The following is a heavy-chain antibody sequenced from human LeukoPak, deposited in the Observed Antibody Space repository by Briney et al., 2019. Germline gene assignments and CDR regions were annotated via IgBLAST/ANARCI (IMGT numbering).Heavy chain of an antibody. V-gene: IGHV3-30*04. J-gene: IGHJ3*02. CDR2: ISYDGSNK. D-gene: IGHD3-10*01. CDR1: GFTFSSYA. Sequence: GGSLRLSCAASGFTFSSYAMHWVRQAPGKGLEWVAVISYDGSNKYYPDSVKGRFTISRDNSKNTLYLQMNSLRAEDTAVYYCARDPTSSITMVRGVIGDAFDIWGQGTMVTVSS. CDR3: ARDPTSSITMVRGVIGDAFDI.